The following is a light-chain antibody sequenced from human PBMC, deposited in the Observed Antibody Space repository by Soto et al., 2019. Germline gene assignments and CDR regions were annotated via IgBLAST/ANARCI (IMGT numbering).Light chain of an antibody. CDR1: QDISNY. CDR2: DAS. J-gene: IGKJ3*01. CDR3: QQYYNLFT. V-gene: IGKV1-33*01. Sequence: DIPMTQSPSSLSASVGDRVTITCQASQDISNYLNWYQQKPGKAPKLLIYDASNLETGVPSRFSGSGSGTDFSFTISSLQPEDIATYYCQQYYNLFTFGPGTKVDIK.